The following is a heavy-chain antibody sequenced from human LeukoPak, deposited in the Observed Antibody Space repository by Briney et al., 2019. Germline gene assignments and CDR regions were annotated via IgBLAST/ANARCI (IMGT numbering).Heavy chain of an antibody. D-gene: IGHD1-7*01. CDR2: IKQDGSER. J-gene: IGHJ4*02. CDR1: GFTLSSYW. Sequence: GGSLRLSCAASGFTLSSYWMSWVRQAPGKGLEWVANIKQDGSERYYVDSVMGRFTISRDNAKNSLYLQMNSLRAEDTAVYYCAELEWPRGYWGQGTLVTVSS. CDR3: AELEWPRGY. V-gene: IGHV3-7*01.